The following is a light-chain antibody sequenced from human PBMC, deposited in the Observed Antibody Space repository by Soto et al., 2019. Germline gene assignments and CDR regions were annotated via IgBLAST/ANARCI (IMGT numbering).Light chain of an antibody. CDR1: QSVDSSF. CDR2: GAS. Sequence: EIVLTQSPGSLSLSPGERATLSCRARQSVDSSFFAWYQQKPGQAPRLLIYGASNRATGIPDRFSGRGSGTDFTLTIIGLEPEDFAVYYCQQYVSSVTFGQGTKVEIK. CDR3: QQYVSSVT. J-gene: IGKJ1*01. V-gene: IGKV3-20*01.